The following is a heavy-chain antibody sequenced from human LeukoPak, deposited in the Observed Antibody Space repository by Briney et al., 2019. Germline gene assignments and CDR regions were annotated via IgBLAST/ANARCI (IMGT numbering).Heavy chain of an antibody. CDR1: GYTFTGYY. Sequence: ASVKVSCKASGYTFTGYYMHWVRQAPGQGLEWMGWINPNSGGTNYAQKFQGRVTMTRDTSISTAYMELSRLRSDDTAVYYCARAGYGDYGGFDYWGQGTLVTVSS. CDR3: ARAGYGDYGGFDY. V-gene: IGHV1-2*02. D-gene: IGHD4-17*01. J-gene: IGHJ4*02. CDR2: INPNSGGT.